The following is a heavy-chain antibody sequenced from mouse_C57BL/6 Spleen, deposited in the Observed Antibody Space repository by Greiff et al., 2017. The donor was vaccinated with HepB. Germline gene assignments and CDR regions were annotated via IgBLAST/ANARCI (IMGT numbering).Heavy chain of an antibody. CDR1: GYTFTSYG. Sequence: QVQLQQSGAELARPGASVKLSCKASGYTFTSYGISWVKQRTGQGLEWIGEIYPRSGNTYYNEKFKGKATLTADKSSSTAYMELRSLTSEDSAVYFCARVGLNYYGSSYRAMDYWGEGTSVTVSS. CDR2: IYPRSGNT. D-gene: IGHD1-1*01. V-gene: IGHV1-81*01. CDR3: ARVGLNYYGSSYRAMDY. J-gene: IGHJ4*01.